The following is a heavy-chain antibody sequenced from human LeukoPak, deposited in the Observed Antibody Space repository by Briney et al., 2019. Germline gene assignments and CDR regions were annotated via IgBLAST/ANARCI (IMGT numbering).Heavy chain of an antibody. CDR1: GGSISTYY. Sequence: SETLSLTCSVSGGSISTYYWGWIRQSPGEGLEWIGSIYHSGSTYYNPSLKSRVTISVDTSKNQFSLKLSSVTAADTAVYYCARPYGDYLYYFDYWGQGTLVTVSS. CDR2: IYHSGST. J-gene: IGHJ4*02. CDR3: ARPYGDYLYYFDY. V-gene: IGHV4-59*08. D-gene: IGHD4-17*01.